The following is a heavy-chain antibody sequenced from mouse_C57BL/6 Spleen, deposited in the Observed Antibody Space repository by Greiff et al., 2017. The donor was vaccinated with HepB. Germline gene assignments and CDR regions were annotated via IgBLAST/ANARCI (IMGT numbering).Heavy chain of an antibody. Sequence: GGGLVQPKGSLKLSCAASGFTFNTYAMHWVRQAPGKGLEWVARIRSKSSNYATYYADSVKDRFTISRDDSQSMLYLQMNNLKTEDTAMYYCVREGAYYSNLYYAMDYWGQGTSVTVSS. D-gene: IGHD2-5*01. J-gene: IGHJ4*01. CDR2: IRSKSSNYAT. CDR3: VREGAYYSNLYYAMDY. V-gene: IGHV10-3*01. CDR1: GFTFNTYA.